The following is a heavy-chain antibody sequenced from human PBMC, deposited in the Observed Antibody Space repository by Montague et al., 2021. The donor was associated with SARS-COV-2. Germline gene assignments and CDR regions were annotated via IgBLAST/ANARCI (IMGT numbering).Heavy chain of an antibody. V-gene: IGHV4-59*01. D-gene: IGHD2-21*02. Sequence: SETLSLTCTVSGGSISSYYWSWIRQPPGKGLQWIGYIYNNGSTNCNTSLKNRVTLSIDTSKNQFSLKLTSVTAADTAVYYCARGGGDSADYYYYAMDVWGQGTRSPSP. CDR2: IYNNGST. CDR3: ARGGGDSADYYYYAMDV. J-gene: IGHJ6*02. CDR1: GGSISSYY.